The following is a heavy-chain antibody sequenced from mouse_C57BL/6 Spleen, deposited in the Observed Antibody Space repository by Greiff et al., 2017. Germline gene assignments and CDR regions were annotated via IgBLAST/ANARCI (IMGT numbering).Heavy chain of an antibody. CDR1: GYTFTSYW. Sequence: QVQLQQPGAELVKPGASVTMSCKASGYTFTSYWITWVKQRPGHGLEWIGDIYPGSGSTNYNEKFKSKATLTVDTSSSTAYMQLSSLTSEDSAVFYCARQRDYFDYWGQGTTLTVSS. V-gene: IGHV1-55*01. CDR3: ARQRDYFDY. CDR2: IYPGSGST. J-gene: IGHJ2*01.